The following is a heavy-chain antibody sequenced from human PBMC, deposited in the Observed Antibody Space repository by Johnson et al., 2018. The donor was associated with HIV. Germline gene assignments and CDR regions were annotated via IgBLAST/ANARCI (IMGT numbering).Heavy chain of an antibody. D-gene: IGHD4/OR15-4a*01. CDR3: AKDRALGWVLIGAFDI. CDR1: GFTFSDYA. Sequence: VQLVESGGGLVQPGGSLRLSCVVSGFTFSDYAVNWVRQAPGKGLEWVSGINWNGGSKGYADSVKGRFTIPRDNAKNSLYLQMNSLTVEDTALYYCAKDRALGWVLIGAFDIWGQGTMVTVSS. J-gene: IGHJ3*02. CDR2: INWNGGSK. V-gene: IGHV3-20*04.